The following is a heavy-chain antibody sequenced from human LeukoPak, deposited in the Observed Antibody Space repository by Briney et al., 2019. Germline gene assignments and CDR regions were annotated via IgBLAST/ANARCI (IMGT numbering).Heavy chain of an antibody. CDR1: GGSVTSGGHY. J-gene: IGHJ4*02. V-gene: IGHV4-31*03. CDR3: ARDSYDISGYRHIDY. D-gene: IGHD3-22*01. Sequence: HSPTLSLTCSVSGGSVTSGGHYWSWIRQHPGKGLAWIGYIYYSDSTFYNPSLQSRVTISVDTSNNQFSLKLSSVTAADTAVYYCARDSYDISGYRHIDYWGQGTLVTVSS. CDR2: IYYSDST.